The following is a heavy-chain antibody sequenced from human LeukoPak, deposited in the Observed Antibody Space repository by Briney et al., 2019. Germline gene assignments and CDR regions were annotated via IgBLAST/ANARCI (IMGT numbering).Heavy chain of an antibody. V-gene: IGHV3-23*01. J-gene: IGHJ4*02. CDR2: ISGSGGST. CDR1: GFTVSSNY. Sequence: PGGSLRLSCAASGFTVSSNYMSWVRQAPGKGLEWDSGISGSGGSTHYADSVKGRFTISRDNSKNTLYVQMNSLRVEDTAVYYCAKWAADYYDSSGYVDFWGQGTLVTVSS. CDR3: AKWAADYYDSSGYVDF. D-gene: IGHD3-22*01.